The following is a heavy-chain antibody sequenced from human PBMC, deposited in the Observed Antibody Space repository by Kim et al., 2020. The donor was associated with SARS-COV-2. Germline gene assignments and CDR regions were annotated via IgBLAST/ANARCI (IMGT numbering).Heavy chain of an antibody. CDR1: GFTFSSYG. D-gene: IGHD2-15*01. V-gene: IGHV3-30*18. Sequence: GGSLRLSCAASGFTFSSYGMHWVRQAPGKGLEWVAVISYDGSNKYYADSVKGRFTISRDNSKNTLYLQMNSLRAEDTAVYYCAKDLGGGNPSGYFDYWGQGTLVTVSS. CDR3: AKDLGGGNPSGYFDY. CDR2: ISYDGSNK. J-gene: IGHJ4*02.